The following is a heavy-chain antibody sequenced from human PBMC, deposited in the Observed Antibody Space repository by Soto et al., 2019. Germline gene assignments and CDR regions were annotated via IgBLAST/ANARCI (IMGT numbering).Heavy chain of an antibody. CDR3: ARDLNSYGPLIDY. CDR1: GYTFTGYY. V-gene: IGHV1-2*02. CDR2: INPNSGGT. J-gene: IGHJ4*02. Sequence: RASVKVSCKASGYTFTGYYMHWVRQAPGQGLEWMGWINPNSGGTNYAQKFQGRVTMTRDTSISTAYMELSRLRSDDTAVYYCARDLNSYGPLIDYWGQGTLVTVSS. D-gene: IGHD5-18*01.